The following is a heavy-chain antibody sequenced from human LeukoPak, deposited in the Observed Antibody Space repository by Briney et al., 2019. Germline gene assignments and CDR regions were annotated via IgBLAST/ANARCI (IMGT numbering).Heavy chain of an antibody. D-gene: IGHD3-3*01. CDR1: GGSFSGYY. V-gene: IGHV4-34*01. Sequence: PSETLSLTCAVYGGSFSGYYWSWISQPPGKGLEWIGSIYYSGSTYYNPSLKSRVTISVDTSKNQFSLKLSSVTAADTAVYYCAIEYYDFWSGYTLGDYWGQGTLVTVSS. CDR3: AIEYYDFWSGYTLGDY. CDR2: IYYSGST. J-gene: IGHJ4*02.